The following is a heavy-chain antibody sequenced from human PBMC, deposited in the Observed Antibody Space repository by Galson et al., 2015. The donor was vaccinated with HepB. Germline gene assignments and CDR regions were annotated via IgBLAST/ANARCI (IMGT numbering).Heavy chain of an antibody. CDR1: GYTLTELS. J-gene: IGHJ4*02. Sequence: SVKVSCKVSGYTLTELSMHWVRQAPGKGLEWMGGFDPEDGETIYAQKFQGRVTMTEDTSTDTAYMELSSLRSEDTAVYYCATVRDILTGDHYFDYWGQGTLVTVSS. D-gene: IGHD3-9*01. CDR3: ATVRDILTGDHYFDY. CDR2: FDPEDGET. V-gene: IGHV1-24*01.